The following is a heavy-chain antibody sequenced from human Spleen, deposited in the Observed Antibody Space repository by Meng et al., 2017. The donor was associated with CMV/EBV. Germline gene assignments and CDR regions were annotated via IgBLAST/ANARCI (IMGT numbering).Heavy chain of an antibody. D-gene: IGHD3-22*01. Sequence: GGSLRLSCAASGFTFSSYSMNWVRRAPGKGLEWVSSISTSSYIYYADSVKGRFTISRDNAKNSLYLQMNSLRAEDTAVYYCAKGTSYYYDRTPMDVWGQGTTVTVSS. CDR1: GFTFSSYS. V-gene: IGHV3-21*04. CDR2: ISTSSYI. J-gene: IGHJ6*02. CDR3: AKGTSYYYDRTPMDV.